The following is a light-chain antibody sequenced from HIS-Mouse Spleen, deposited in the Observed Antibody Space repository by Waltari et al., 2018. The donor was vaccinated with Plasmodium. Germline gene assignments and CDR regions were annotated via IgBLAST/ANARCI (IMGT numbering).Light chain of an antibody. CDR3: CSYAGSSTFV. J-gene: IGLJ3*02. CDR2: EGS. CDR1: SSDVGRYNL. Sequence: QSALPQPASVSGSPGQSITISCTGTSSDVGRYNLFSWYQQHPGKAPKLMIYEGSKRPSGVSNRFSGSKSGNTASLTISGLQAEDEADYYCCSYAGSSTFVFGGGTKLTVL. V-gene: IGLV2-23*03.